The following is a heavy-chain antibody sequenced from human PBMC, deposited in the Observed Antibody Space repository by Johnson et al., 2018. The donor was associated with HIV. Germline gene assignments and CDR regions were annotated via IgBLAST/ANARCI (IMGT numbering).Heavy chain of an antibody. J-gene: IGHJ3*02. Sequence: VQLVESGGGLVQPGGSLRLSCAASGFTVTTKYMSWVRQAPGKGLEWVSVIYSGGSTYYADSVKGRFTISRDNSKNTLYLQMNSLRAEDTAVYYCARQEVRYYYESSGGAFDTWGQGTMITVSS. CDR2: IYSGGST. CDR1: GFTVTTKY. CDR3: ARQEVRYYYESSGGAFDT. V-gene: IGHV3-66*04. D-gene: IGHD3-22*01.